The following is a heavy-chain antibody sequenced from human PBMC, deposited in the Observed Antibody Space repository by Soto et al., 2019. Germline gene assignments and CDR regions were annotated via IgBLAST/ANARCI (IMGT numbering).Heavy chain of an antibody. CDR2: INSDGSST. J-gene: IGHJ3*02. V-gene: IGHV3-74*01. CDR1: GFTFSSYW. D-gene: IGHD3-10*01. Sequence: PGGSLRLSCAASGFTFSSYWMHWVRQAPGKGLVWVSRINSDGSSTSYADSVKGRFTISRDNAKNTLYLQMNSLRAEDTAVYYCASMVRGQKGIPSPADAFDIWGQGTMVTVSS. CDR3: ASMVRGQKGIPSPADAFDI.